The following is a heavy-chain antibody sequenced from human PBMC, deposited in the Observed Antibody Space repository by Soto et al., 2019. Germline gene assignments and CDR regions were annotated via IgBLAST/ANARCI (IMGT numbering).Heavy chain of an antibody. CDR3: ARVGRSIVVVVAAKYENNWFDP. J-gene: IGHJ5*02. D-gene: IGHD2-15*01. V-gene: IGHV1-69*13. CDR1: GGTFSSYP. Sequence: SVKVSCKASGGTFSSYPISWVRQAPGHGLEWMGGIIPIFGTVNYAQKFQGRVTITADESTSTAYMELSSLRSEDTAVYYCARVGRSIVVVVAAKYENNWFDPWGQGTLVTVS. CDR2: IIPIFGTV.